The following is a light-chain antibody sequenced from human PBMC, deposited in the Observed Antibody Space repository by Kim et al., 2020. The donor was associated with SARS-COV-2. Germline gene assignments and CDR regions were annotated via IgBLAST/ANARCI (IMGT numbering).Light chain of an antibody. CDR3: GTWDSSLSAGV. CDR2: DNN. Sequence: GQKVPISCSGSNYNIGNNYVSWYQQLPGTAPKLLIYDNNKRPSGIPDRFSGSKSGTSATLGITGLQTGDEADYYCGTWDSSLSAGVFGGGTQLTVL. CDR1: NYNIGNNY. J-gene: IGLJ7*01. V-gene: IGLV1-51*01.